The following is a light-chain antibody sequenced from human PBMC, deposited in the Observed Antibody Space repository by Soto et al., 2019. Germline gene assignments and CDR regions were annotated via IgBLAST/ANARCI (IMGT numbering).Light chain of an antibody. Sequence: EIVMTQSPVNLSLSPVERATLSCMASEVISTSLAWYQHQPGQSPRLLIFGASSRAAGAPARVSGSGSGTEFTLTISSLQSEDSGVYYCQQYDDWPRTFGQGTKVDIK. V-gene: IGKV3-15*01. CDR2: GAS. J-gene: IGKJ1*01. CDR3: QQYDDWPRT. CDR1: EVISTS.